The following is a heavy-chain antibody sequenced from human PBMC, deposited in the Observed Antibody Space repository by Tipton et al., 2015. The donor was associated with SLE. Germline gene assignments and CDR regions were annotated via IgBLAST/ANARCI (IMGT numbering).Heavy chain of an antibody. CDR2: INHSGNT. CDR3: VRSSGYYIDF. V-gene: IGHV4-34*01. D-gene: IGHD3-3*01. CDR1: GGSFSGYY. J-gene: IGHJ4*02. Sequence: TLSLTCAVYGGSFSGYYWTWIRQPPGKGLEWIGEINHSGNTNYSPSLKSRLIMSVDTPKNQCSLRLDSLTAADTAIYYCVRSSGYYIDFWGQGTLVTVSS.